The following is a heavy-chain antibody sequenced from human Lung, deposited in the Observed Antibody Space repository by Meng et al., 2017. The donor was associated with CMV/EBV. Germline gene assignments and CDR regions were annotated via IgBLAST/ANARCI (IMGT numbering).Heavy chain of an antibody. CDR3: TTDSVAGPVYYYYGMDV. CDR1: GFTFSNAW. D-gene: IGHD6-19*01. Sequence: GESLKISCAASGFTFSNAWMSWVRQVPGQGLKWVGRIKSKADGGTTDYAAPVKGGFTISRDDSENTLYLHMNSLRTDDTGVYYCTTDSVAGPVYYYYGMDVWGRRTTVTVSS. CDR2: IKSKADGGTT. J-gene: IGHJ6*01. V-gene: IGHV3-15*01.